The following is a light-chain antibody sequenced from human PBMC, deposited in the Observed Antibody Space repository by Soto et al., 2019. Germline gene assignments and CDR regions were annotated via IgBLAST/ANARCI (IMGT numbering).Light chain of an antibody. CDR1: QSISSC. Sequence: DIQMTQSPSSLSASVGDRVTITCRASQSISSCLDWYQQKPGKAPKLLIYAASSLQSGVPSRFSGSGSGTAFTLTIISLQHADFATSYCQQSSNSFPLTFGGGTKVDIK. CDR3: QQSSNSFPLT. J-gene: IGKJ4*01. CDR2: AAS. V-gene: IGKV1-39*01.